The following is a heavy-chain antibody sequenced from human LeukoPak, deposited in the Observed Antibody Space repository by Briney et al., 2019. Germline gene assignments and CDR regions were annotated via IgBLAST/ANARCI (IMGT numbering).Heavy chain of an antibody. CDR1: GYTFTSYY. Sequence: ASVKVSCKASGYTFTSYYMHWVRQAPGQGLEWMGIINPSGGSTSYAQKFQGRVTMTRDTSTSTVYMELSSLRSEDTAVYYCARVSNGLVLYYYYGMDVWGQGTTVTVSS. CDR2: INPSGGST. V-gene: IGHV1-46*01. CDR3: ARVSNGLVLYYYYGMDV. D-gene: IGHD1-1*01. J-gene: IGHJ6*02.